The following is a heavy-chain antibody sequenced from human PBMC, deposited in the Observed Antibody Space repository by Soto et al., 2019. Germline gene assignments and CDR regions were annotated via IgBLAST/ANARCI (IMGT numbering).Heavy chain of an antibody. D-gene: IGHD2-15*01. CDR3: AKDRVPDGIYSSDY. J-gene: IGHJ4*02. CDR1: GFSFRDFS. CDR2: IDLSGTTT. V-gene: IGHV3-23*01. Sequence: EVQLLESGGDLVQPGGSLRLSCAASGFSFRDFSMIWFRQAPGKGLEWVSFIDLSGTTTYYRDSVKGRFTMSKDKSRKTVYLQMNSLRVEDTAIYYCAKDRVPDGIYSSDYWGQGVLVTVSS.